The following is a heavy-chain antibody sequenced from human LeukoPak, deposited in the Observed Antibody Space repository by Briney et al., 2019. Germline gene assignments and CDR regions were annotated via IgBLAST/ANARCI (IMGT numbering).Heavy chain of an antibody. D-gene: IGHD6-19*01. J-gene: IGHJ4*02. V-gene: IGHV3-7*03. CDR3: ARLGEQWLVLDY. Sequence: ARSLRLSCAASGFTFTSYWMSWVRQAPGKGMEWVANIKQDGSEKYYVDSVKGRFTISRDNAKNSLYLQMNSLRAEDTAVYYCARLGEQWLVLDYWGQGTLVTVSS. CDR1: GFTFTSYW. CDR2: IKQDGSEK.